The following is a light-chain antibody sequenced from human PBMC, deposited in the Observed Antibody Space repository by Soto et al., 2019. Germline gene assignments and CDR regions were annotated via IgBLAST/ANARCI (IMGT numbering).Light chain of an antibody. V-gene: IGKV3-20*01. CDR1: QSVSSRY. CDR2: GAF. CDR3: QQYGPSPQQYGTSPRLT. Sequence: EIGLTQSPGTLSLSPGERATLSCRASQSVSSRYLAWYQQKPGQAPRLLISGAFTRATGIPDRVSGSGSGTDFTLTISRLEPEDFAIYYCQQYGPSPQQYGTSPRLTFGGGTKVEIK. J-gene: IGKJ4*01.